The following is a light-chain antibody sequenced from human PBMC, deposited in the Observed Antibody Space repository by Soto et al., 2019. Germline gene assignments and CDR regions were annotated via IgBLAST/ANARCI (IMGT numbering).Light chain of an antibody. J-gene: IGKJ4*01. Sequence: IVMTQSPATVSVSPGESTSLSCRASRTIGTNLGWYQQNPGQAPRLLISKTSNRATGVPARFSGSGSGTAFTLTITSLQSEDIAVYYCQQYADWPLTFGGGTKVDIK. CDR2: KTS. CDR3: QQYADWPLT. CDR1: RTIGTN. V-gene: IGKV3-15*01.